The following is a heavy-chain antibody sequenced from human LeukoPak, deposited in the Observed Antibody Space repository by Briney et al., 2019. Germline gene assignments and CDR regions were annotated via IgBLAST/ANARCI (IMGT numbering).Heavy chain of an antibody. Sequence: SETLSLTCAVSGGSISTRYYYWGWIRQPPGKGLEWIGTIHDSGSTYYSPSLKSQVTISVDASNNQFSLKLSSVTAGDTAVCYCASLYFYGSGGFPNYWGQGILVTVST. D-gene: IGHD3-10*01. J-gene: IGHJ4*02. CDR3: ASLYFYGSGGFPNY. CDR2: IHDSGST. V-gene: IGHV4-39*01. CDR1: GGSISTRYYY.